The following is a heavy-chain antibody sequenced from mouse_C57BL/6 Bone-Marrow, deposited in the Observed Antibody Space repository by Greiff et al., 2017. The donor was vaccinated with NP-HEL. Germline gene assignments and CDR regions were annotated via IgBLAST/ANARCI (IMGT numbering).Heavy chain of an antibody. Sequence: DVHLVESGGGLVKPGGSLKLSCAASGFTFSDYGMHWVRQAPEKGLEWVAYISSGSSTIYYADTVKGRFTISRDNAKNTLFLQMTRLRSEDTGKYYFARRNLDYWGQGNNLTGSS. CDR3: ARRNLDY. CDR1: GFTFSDYG. V-gene: IGHV5-17*01. J-gene: IGHJ2*01. CDR2: ISSGSSTI.